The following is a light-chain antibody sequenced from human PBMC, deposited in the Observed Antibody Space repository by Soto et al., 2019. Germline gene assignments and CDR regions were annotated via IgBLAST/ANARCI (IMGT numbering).Light chain of an antibody. J-gene: IGLJ3*02. CDR3: SSNAGSNNFV. V-gene: IGLV2-8*01. CDR1: SSDVGGYNY. CDR2: EVT. Sequence: QPVLTQPPSASGSPGQSVSISCTGTSSDVGGYNYVSWYQQHPGKAPKLMIYEVTKRPSGVPDRFSGSKSGNTASLTVSGLLAEDEADYYCSSNAGSNNFVFGGGTKLTVL.